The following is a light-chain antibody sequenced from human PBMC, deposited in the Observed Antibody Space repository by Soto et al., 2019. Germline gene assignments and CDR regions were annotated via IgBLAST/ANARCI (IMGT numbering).Light chain of an antibody. CDR1: SSDFGGYNY. CDR2: DVS. J-gene: IGLJ1*01. CDR3: GSYTSSSTPYV. Sequence: QSVLTQPASVSGSPGQSITISCTGTSSDFGGYNYVSWYQQHPGKAPKLMIYDVSNRPSGVSNRSSGSKSGNTASLTISGLQAEDEADYYCGSYTSSSTPYVFGTGTKVTVL. V-gene: IGLV2-14*01.